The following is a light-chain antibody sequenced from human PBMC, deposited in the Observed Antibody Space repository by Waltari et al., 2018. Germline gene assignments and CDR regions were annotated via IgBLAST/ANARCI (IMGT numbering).Light chain of an antibody. CDR1: QSVSNY. V-gene: IGKV1-39*01. Sequence: DIQMTQSPYSLSASVGDSITITCRASQSVSNYLNWYQHKPGKPPKLLIFGSSSLQSAVPSRFSGSGSGTDFTLTISSLQPEDFATYYCQQTYSVLYTFGQGTKLQI. CDR3: QQTYSVLYT. J-gene: IGKJ2*01. CDR2: GSS.